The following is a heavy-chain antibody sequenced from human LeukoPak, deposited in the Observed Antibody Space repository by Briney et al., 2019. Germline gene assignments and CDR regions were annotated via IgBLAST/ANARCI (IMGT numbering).Heavy chain of an antibody. CDR1: GDSIISTIFC. CDR2: IYYGDTT. V-gene: IGHV4-39*01. CDR3: ASGRVDYDNPQLGY. Sequence: SETLSLTCTVSGDSIISTIFCWGWIRQSPGRRLEWIATIYYGDTTYYNPSLKSRVTISVDRSKNQFSLQLTSMPAADTAVYYCASGRVDYDNPQLGYWGQGTLVTVSS. J-gene: IGHJ4*02. D-gene: IGHD4-17*01.